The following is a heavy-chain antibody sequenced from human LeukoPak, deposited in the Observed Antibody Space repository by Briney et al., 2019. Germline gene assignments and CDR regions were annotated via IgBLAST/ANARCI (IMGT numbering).Heavy chain of an antibody. D-gene: IGHD4-17*01. CDR1: GYTFTSYH. CDR3: ARGSVTTSRWFDP. Sequence: SVKVSCKASGYTFTSYHMHWVRQAPGQGLEWMGIINPSGGTTNYAQKFQGRVTMTRDTSISTAYMELSRLRSDDTAVYYCARGSVTTSRWFDPWGQGTLVTVSS. CDR2: INPSGGTT. J-gene: IGHJ5*02. V-gene: IGHV1-46*01.